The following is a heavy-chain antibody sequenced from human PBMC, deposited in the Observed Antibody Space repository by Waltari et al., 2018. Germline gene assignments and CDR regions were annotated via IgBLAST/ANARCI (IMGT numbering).Heavy chain of an antibody. J-gene: IGHJ4*02. CDR2: IYYSWST. V-gene: IGHV4-39*07. CDR1: GGSISSSSYY. CDR3: ARCYSSGWCVDY. Sequence: QLQLQESGPGLVKPSETLSLTCTVSGGSISSSSYYWGWIRQPPGKGLEWIGSIYYSWSTYYNPSLKSRVTISVDTSKNQFSLKLSSVTAADTAVYYCARCYSSGWCVDYWGQGTLVTVSS. D-gene: IGHD6-19*01.